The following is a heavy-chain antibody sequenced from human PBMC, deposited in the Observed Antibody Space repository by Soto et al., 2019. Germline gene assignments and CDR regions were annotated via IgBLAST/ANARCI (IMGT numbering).Heavy chain of an antibody. J-gene: IGHJ4*02. CDR3: AREAGAAAGNKQPGIDY. CDR2: IYDSGST. CDR1: GDSIIGYY. V-gene: IGHV4-59*12. D-gene: IGHD6-13*01. Sequence: SETLSLTCTVSGDSIIGYYWSWIRQPTGKGLEWIGYIYDSGSTNYNPSLKSRVTMSVDTSKNQFSLKLSSVTAADTAVYYCAREAGAAAGNKQPGIDYWGQGTLVTVSS.